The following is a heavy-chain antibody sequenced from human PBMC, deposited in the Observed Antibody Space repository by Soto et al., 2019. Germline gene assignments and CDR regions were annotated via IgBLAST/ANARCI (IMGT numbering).Heavy chain of an antibody. CDR1: GFTFSSYE. CDR2: ISSSGSTI. CDR3: ARVPGYSSSFKNWFDP. D-gene: IGHD6-13*01. V-gene: IGHV3-48*03. Sequence: LRLSCAASGFTFSSYEMNWVRQAPGKGLEWVSYISSSGSTIYYADSVKGRFTISRDNAKNSLYLQMNSLRAEDTAVYYCARVPGYSSSFKNWFDPWGQGTLVTVSS. J-gene: IGHJ5*02.